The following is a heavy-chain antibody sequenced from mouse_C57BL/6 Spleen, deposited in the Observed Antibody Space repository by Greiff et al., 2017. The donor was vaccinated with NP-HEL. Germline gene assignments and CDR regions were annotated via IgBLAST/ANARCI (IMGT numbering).Heavy chain of an antibody. CDR2: ISAGGGYT. V-gene: IGHV5-4*01. CDR1: GFTFSSYA. J-gene: IGHJ1*03. CDR3: ARDGHGSSWYFEV. Sequence: EVKLVESGGGLVKPGGSLKLSCAASGFTFSSYAMSWVRQTPEKRLEWVATISAGGGYTYYPDNVKGRFTISRDNAKNTLYLQMSHLKSEDTAMYYCARDGHGSSWYFEVWGTGTTVTVSS. D-gene: IGHD1-1*01.